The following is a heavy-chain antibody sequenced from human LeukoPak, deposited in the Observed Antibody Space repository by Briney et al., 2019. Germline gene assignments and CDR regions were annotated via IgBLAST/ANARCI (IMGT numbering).Heavy chain of an antibody. CDR2: SYSGGSI. V-gene: IGHV3-66*01. D-gene: IGHD5-24*01. Sequence: GGSLRLSCAASGFTVNSNYMTWVRQAPGKGLEWVSVSYSGGSILYADCVKGRFTISRDNSKNTLYLQMNSLRAEDTAVYYWARALRDGYNRGFDYWGQGTLVTVSS. CDR1: GFTVNSNY. J-gene: IGHJ4*02. CDR3: ARALRDGYNRGFDY.